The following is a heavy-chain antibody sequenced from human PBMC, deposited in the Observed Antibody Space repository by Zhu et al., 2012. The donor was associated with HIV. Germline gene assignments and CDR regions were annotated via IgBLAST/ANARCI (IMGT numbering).Heavy chain of an antibody. D-gene: IGHD6-19*01. V-gene: IGHV4-38-2*01. CDR1: GYSISSGYY. J-gene: IGHJ4*02. CDR3: ARSVAGEYYFDY. CDR2: IYHSGST. Sequence: QVQLQESGPGLVKPSETLSLTCAVSGYSISSGYYWGWIRQPPGKGLEWIGSIYHSGSTYYNPSLKSRVTISVDTSKNQFSLKLSSVTAADTAVYYCARSVAGEYYFDYWGQGTLVTVSS.